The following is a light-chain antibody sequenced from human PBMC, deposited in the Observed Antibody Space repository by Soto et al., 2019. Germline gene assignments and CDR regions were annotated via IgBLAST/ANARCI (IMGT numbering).Light chain of an antibody. CDR3: QQRINSFT. Sequence: IFWTQSPSTLSLSPWERATLSCRASQSVSSYLSWYQQKPGQAPRLLIYDASNRATGIPARFSGSGSGTDFTLTISSLEPEDFAVYYCQQRINSFTFGPGTKVDIK. J-gene: IGKJ3*01. CDR2: DAS. V-gene: IGKV3-11*01. CDR1: QSVSSY.